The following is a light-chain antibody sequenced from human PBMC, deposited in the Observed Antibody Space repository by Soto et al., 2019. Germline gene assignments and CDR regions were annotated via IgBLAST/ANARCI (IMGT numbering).Light chain of an antibody. CDR2: EVS. V-gene: IGLV2-14*01. CDR1: SSDVGGYNY. Sequence: QSALTQPPSVSGSPGQSITISCTGTSSDVGGYNYVSWYQQLPGKAPKLIIYEVSNRPSGVSNRFVGSKSGNTASLTISGLQAEDEADYYCSSYRASGTLVFGGGTKLTVL. J-gene: IGLJ3*02. CDR3: SSYRASGTLV.